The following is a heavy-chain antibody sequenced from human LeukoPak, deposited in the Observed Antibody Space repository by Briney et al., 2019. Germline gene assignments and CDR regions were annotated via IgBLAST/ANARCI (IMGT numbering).Heavy chain of an antibody. V-gene: IGHV3-21*01. Sequence: GGSLRLSCAASGFTFSSYSMNWVRQAPGKGLEWVSSISSSSTYIYYADSVKGRFTISRDNAKNSLYLQMNSLRAEDTAVYYCARHLSGVTGYTYGRGIDYWGQGTLVTVSS. CDR2: ISSSSTYI. D-gene: IGHD5-18*01. CDR3: ARHLSGVTGYTYGRGIDY. CDR1: GFTFSSYS. J-gene: IGHJ4*02.